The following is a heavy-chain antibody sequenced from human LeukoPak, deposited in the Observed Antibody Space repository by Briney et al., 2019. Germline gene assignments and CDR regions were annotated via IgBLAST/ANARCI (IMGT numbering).Heavy chain of an antibody. V-gene: IGHV3-48*01. Sequence: GGSLRLSCAASGFTFSSYSMNWVRQAPGKGLEWVSYISSSSSTIYYADSVKGRFTISRDNAKNSLYLQMNSLRAEDTAVYYCAAVQWIQPIDYWGQGTLVTVSS. D-gene: IGHD5-18*01. CDR2: ISSSSSTI. CDR3: AAVQWIQPIDY. J-gene: IGHJ4*02. CDR1: GFTFSSYS.